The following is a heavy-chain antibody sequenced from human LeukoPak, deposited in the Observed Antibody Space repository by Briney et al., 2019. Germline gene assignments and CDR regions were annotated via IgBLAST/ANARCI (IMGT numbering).Heavy chain of an antibody. Sequence: GGSLRLSCAASGFTFSSYSMNWVRQAPGKGLEWVSYISSSSSTIYYADSVKGRFTISRDNSKNTLYLQMNSLRAEDTAVYYCAKSEEHYYDSSGYYPIFDYWGQGTLVTVSS. V-gene: IGHV3-48*01. CDR2: ISSSSSTI. CDR3: AKSEEHYYDSSGYYPIFDY. J-gene: IGHJ4*02. D-gene: IGHD3-22*01. CDR1: GFTFSSYS.